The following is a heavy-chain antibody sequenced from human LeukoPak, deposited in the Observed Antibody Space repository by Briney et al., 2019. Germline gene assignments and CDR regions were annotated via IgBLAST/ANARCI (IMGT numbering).Heavy chain of an antibody. CDR3: ARRQSSWYFDY. D-gene: IGHD6-13*01. CDR1: GGSINSYH. V-gene: IGHV4-59*08. CDR2: IYYSGST. Sequence: SETLSLTCTVSGGSINSYHWSWIRQPPGKGLEWIGYIYYSGSTSYNPSLKSRVTISVDTSKNQFSLKLSSVIAADTAVYYCARRQSSWYFDYLGQGTLVTVSS. J-gene: IGHJ4*02.